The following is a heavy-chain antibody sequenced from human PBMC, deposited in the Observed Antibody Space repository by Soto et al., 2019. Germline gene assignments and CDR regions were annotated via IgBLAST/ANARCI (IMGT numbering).Heavy chain of an antibody. CDR3: ASGFDSDGLYNGAHP. Sequence: VQLQESSPGLVKPSGTLSLTCTVSGGSISTTNWWSWVRQSPGKGLEWIGEILHIGSTNYNPSLKSRVTISIDKSKNQFSLRLSSVTAADTAVYYCASGFDSDGLYNGAHPRGQGTLVTVSS. CDR2: ILHIGST. D-gene: IGHD3-22*01. J-gene: IGHJ4*02. CDR1: GGSISTTNW. V-gene: IGHV4-4*02.